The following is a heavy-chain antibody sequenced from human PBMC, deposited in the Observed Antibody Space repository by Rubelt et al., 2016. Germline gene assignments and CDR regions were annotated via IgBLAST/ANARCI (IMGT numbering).Heavy chain of an antibody. CDR1: GGSISSYY. J-gene: IGHJ3*02. V-gene: IGHV4-59*01. CDR2: IYYSGST. CDR3: ARVRAPYGGAFDI. D-gene: IGHD4-23*01. Sequence: QVQLQESGPGLVKPSETLSLTCTVSGGSISSYYWSWIRQPPGKGLEWIGYIYYSGSTNYNPSLKSRVTISVDTSKNQFSLKLSSVSAADTAVYYCARVRAPYGGAFDIWGQGTMVTVSS.